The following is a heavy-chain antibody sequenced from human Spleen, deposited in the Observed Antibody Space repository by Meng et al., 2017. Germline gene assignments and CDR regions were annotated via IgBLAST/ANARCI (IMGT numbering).Heavy chain of an antibody. J-gene: IGHJ4*02. CDR3: ARAPPLSGFFDY. V-gene: IGHV3-30-3*01. Sequence: QVQLVESGGGVVQPGRSLRLSCATSGFTFTNYAMHWVRQTPVKGLEWLAFISHDESNKVYADSVKGRFTISRDTSKSTLYLQMDSLRAEDTALYYCARAPPLSGFFDYWGQGTLVTVSS. CDR1: GFTFTNYA. CDR2: ISHDESNK.